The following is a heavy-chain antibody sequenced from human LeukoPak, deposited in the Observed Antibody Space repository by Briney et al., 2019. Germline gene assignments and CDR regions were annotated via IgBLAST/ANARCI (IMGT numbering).Heavy chain of an antibody. CDR2: INPNSGGT. CDR1: GYTFTGYY. CDR3: ARYSYGLNAFDI. J-gene: IGHJ3*02. Sequence: GASVKVSCKASGYTFTGYYMHWVRQAPGQGLEWMGRINPNSGGTNYAQKFQGRVTMTRDTSISTAYMELSRLRSDDTAVYYCARYSYGLNAFDIWGQGTMVTVSS. V-gene: IGHV1-2*06. D-gene: IGHD5-18*01.